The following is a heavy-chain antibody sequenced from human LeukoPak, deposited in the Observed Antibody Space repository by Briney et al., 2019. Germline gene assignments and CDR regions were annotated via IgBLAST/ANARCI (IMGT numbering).Heavy chain of an antibody. V-gene: IGHV3-30*04. D-gene: IGHD3-10*01. Sequence: GGSLRPSCAASGFTFNSYAMKWVRQAPGKGLEWLAVVLSDGSDQYYGDSVQGRFTVSRDNSKNTLYLQMDNLRFEDTAVYYCARVSKPGWFDYYYMDVWGKGTTVTISS. CDR3: ARVSKPGWFDYYYMDV. CDR2: VLSDGSDQ. J-gene: IGHJ6*03. CDR1: GFTFNSYA.